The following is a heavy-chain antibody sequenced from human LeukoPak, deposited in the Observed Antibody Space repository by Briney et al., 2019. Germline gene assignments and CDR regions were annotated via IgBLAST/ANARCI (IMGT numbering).Heavy chain of an antibody. CDR2: IIPIFGTA. Sequence: SVKVSCKASGYTFTGYYMHWVRQAPGQGLEWMGGIIPIFGTANYAQKFQGRVTITTDESTSTAYMELSSLRSEDTAVYYCARGFSPSGSYFEEGWSGFDIWGQGTMVTVSS. V-gene: IGHV1-69*05. D-gene: IGHD1-26*01. CDR1: GYTFTGYY. J-gene: IGHJ3*02. CDR3: ARGFSPSGSYFEEGWSGFDI.